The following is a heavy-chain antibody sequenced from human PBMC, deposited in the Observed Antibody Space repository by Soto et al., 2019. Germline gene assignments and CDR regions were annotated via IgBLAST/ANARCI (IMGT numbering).Heavy chain of an antibody. V-gene: IGHV3-23*01. CDR2: FRESGGTT. CDR3: AKGKLEQLAYFDY. CDR1: GFGFTFSTSA. D-gene: IGHD6-6*01. J-gene: IGHJ4*02. Sequence: GGSLRLSCAASGFGFTFSTSAMSWVRQAPGKGLEWVSTFRESGGTTHYANSVKGRFTISRDTSKNMLYLQMNSLRAEDTAVYYCAKGKLEQLAYFDYWGQGTLVTVSS.